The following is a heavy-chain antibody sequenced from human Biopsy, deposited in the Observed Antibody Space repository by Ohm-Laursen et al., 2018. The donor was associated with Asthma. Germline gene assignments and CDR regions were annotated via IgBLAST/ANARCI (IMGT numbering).Heavy chain of an antibody. D-gene: IGHD5/OR15-5a*01. CDR1: GFAVRRDH. V-gene: IGHV3-53*01. J-gene: IGHJ4*02. Sequence: SLRLSCAVSGFAVRRDHMFWVRQAPGKGLEWVSVIYSGGTSHTADSVRGRFTISRDYSKNTLYLQIHSLRAEDTAVYYCAKDWKSLYVQYFFEYWGQGTLVTVSS. CDR2: IYSGGTS. CDR3: AKDWKSLYVQYFFEY.